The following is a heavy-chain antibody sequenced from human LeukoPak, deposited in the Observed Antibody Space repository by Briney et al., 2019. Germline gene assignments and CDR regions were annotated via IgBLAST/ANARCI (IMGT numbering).Heavy chain of an antibody. Sequence: GASVKVSCKASGYTFTSYYMHWVRQAPGQGLEWMGIINPSGGSTSYAQKFQGRVTMTRDMSTSTVYMELSSLRSEDTAVYYCARSPRFSMVRGAFEMDVWGKGTTVTISS. CDR2: INPSGGST. D-gene: IGHD3-10*01. CDR3: ARSPRFSMVRGAFEMDV. CDR1: GYTFTSYY. V-gene: IGHV1-46*01. J-gene: IGHJ6*04.